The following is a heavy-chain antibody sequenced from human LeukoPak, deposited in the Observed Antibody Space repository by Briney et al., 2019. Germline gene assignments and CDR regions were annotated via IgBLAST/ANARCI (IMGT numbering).Heavy chain of an antibody. CDR1: GGSISSYY. V-gene: IGHV4-4*09. CDR3: ARQVEGVIDNYYYYCMDV. J-gene: IGHJ6*03. D-gene: IGHD2-21*01. CDR2: IYTSGST. Sequence: SETLSLTCTVSGGSISSYYWSWIRQPPGKGLEGIGYIYTSGSTNYNPSLKSRVTISVDTSKNQFSLKLSSVTAADTAAYYCARQVEGVIDNYYYYCMDVWGKGTTVTVSS.